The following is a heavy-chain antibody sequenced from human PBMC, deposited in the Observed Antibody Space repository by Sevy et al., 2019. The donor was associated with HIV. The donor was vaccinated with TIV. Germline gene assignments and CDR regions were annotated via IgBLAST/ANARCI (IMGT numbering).Heavy chain of an antibody. V-gene: IGHV3-13*01. CDR1: GFTLRTYD. J-gene: IGHJ3*01. CDR3: ARGGSDAFDF. CDR2: IGTAGDT. D-gene: IGHD3-10*01. Sequence: GGSLRLSCAASGFTLRTYDMHWVRQAPGKGLEWVSAIGTAGDTSYPASVKGRFTISRENARNSLHLQMNNLGVGDTAMYFCARGGSDAFDFWGRGAMVTVSS.